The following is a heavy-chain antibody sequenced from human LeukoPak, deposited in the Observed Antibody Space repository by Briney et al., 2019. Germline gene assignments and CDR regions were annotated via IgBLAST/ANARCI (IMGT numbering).Heavy chain of an antibody. J-gene: IGHJ4*02. CDR3: AKGRKWNYYGSGSYYNVHQFDY. D-gene: IGHD3-10*01. CDR1: GFTFSSYA. CDR2: ISGSGGST. Sequence: PGGSLRLSCAATGFTFSSYAMSWVRQAPGKGLEWVSAISGSGGSTYYADSVKGRFTISRDNSKNTLYLQMNSLRAEDTAVYYCAKGRKWNYYGSGSYYNVHQFDYWGQGTLVTVSS. V-gene: IGHV3-23*01.